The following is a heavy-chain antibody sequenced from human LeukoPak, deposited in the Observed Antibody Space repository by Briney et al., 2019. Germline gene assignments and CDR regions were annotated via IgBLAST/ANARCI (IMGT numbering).Heavy chain of an antibody. CDR1: GFTFSSYE. Sequence: PGGSLRLSCAASGFTFSSYEMNWVRQAPGKGLEWVSAISGSGGSTYYADSVKGRFTISRDNSKNTLYLQMNSLRAEDTAVYYCAVDIVVVVAATDFDYWGQGTLVTVSS. CDR3: AVDIVVVVAATDFDY. CDR2: ISGSGGST. V-gene: IGHV3-23*01. D-gene: IGHD2-15*01. J-gene: IGHJ4*02.